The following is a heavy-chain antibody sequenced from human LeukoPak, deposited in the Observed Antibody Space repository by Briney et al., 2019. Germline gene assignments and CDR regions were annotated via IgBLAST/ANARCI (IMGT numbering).Heavy chain of an antibody. Sequence: SGTLSLTCAVYGGSFSGYYWSWIRQPPGKGLEWIGEINHSGSTNYNPSLKSRVTISVDTSKNQFSLKLSSVTATDTAVYYCARAQKTRGYSYGQYYFDYWGQGTLVTVSS. CDR1: GGSFSGYY. D-gene: IGHD5-18*01. CDR3: ARAQKTRGYSYGQYYFDY. V-gene: IGHV4-34*01. CDR2: INHSGST. J-gene: IGHJ4*02.